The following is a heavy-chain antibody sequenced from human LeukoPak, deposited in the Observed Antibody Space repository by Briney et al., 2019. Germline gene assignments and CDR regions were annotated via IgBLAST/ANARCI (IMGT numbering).Heavy chain of an antibody. Sequence: SETLSLTCTVSGGSISSYYWSWIRQPPGKGLEWIGYIYSSGSTNYNPSLKSRVTISVDTSKNQLSLKLNSVTAADTAVYYCARGHRVVVPAAILVVLPDYWGQGTLVTVSS. V-gene: IGHV4-59*01. CDR2: IYSSGST. J-gene: IGHJ4*02. CDR1: GGSISSYY. CDR3: ARGHRVVVPAAILVVLPDY. D-gene: IGHD2-2*02.